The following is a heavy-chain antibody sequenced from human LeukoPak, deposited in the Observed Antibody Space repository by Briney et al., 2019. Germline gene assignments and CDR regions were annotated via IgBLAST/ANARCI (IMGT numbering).Heavy chain of an antibody. J-gene: IGHJ6*03. Sequence: GGSLRLSCAASGFTFSSYGMSWVRQAPGKGLEWVSAISGSGGSTYYADSVKGRFTISRDNSKNTLYLQMNSLRAEDTAVYYCAKEGGYRYLPPYYYYMDVWGKGATVTVSS. D-gene: IGHD5-18*01. CDR3: AKEGGYRYLPPYYYYMDV. CDR1: GFTFSSYG. CDR2: ISGSGGST. V-gene: IGHV3-23*01.